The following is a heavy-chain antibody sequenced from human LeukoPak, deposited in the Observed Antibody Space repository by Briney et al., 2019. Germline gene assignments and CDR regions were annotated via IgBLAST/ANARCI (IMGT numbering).Heavy chain of an antibody. D-gene: IGHD1-1*01. J-gene: IGHJ5*02. CDR2: IYHSGSS. V-gene: IGHV4-38-2*02. Sequence: SETLSLTCTVSGYSISSAYYWGWIRQPPGKGLEWIGNIYHSGSSHYNPSLKSRVTISVDTSKNQFSLKLSSVTAADTAVYYCASHPLWNDGIYNWFDPWGQGTLVTVSS. CDR3: ASHPLWNDGIYNWFDP. CDR1: GYSISSAYY.